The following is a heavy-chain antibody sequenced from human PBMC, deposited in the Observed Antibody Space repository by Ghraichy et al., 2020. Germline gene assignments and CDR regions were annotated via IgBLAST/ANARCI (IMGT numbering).Heavy chain of an antibody. J-gene: IGHJ6*03. Sequence: SETLSLTCAVSGGSISSGGYSWSWLRQPPGKGLEWIGYIYHSGSTYYNPSLKSPVTISVDRSKNQFSLKLSAVTAADTAVYYCARVNYDFWSGYHYYYYYCMDVWGKGTKVTVSS. D-gene: IGHD3-3*01. CDR2: IYHSGST. CDR3: ARVNYDFWSGYHYYYYYCMDV. CDR1: GGSISSGGYS. V-gene: IGHV4-30-2*01.